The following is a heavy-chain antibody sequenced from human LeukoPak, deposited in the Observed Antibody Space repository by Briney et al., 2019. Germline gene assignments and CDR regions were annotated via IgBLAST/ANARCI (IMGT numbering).Heavy chain of an antibody. CDR2: ISGSGAST. CDR3: AKGRRYCSGGSCYTMDV. V-gene: IGHV3-23*01. Sequence: PGGSLRLSCAASGFTFSSYAMSWVRQAPGKGLEWVSAISGSGASTYYADSVKGRFTISRDNSKNTLYLQMNSLRAEDTAVYYCAKGRRYCSGGSCYTMDVWGQGTTVTVSS. D-gene: IGHD2-15*01. J-gene: IGHJ6*02. CDR1: GFTFSSYA.